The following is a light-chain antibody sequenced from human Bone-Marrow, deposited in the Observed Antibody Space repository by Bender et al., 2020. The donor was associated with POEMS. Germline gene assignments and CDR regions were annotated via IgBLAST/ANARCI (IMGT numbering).Light chain of an antibody. CDR2: KDV. CDR3: QSSDIRGDSVM. J-gene: IGLJ3*02. Sequence: DLTQSTSLSLSPGQKARITCSGDVLSRQFTYWYQQKPGQAPRLIIFKDVERPSGISERFSGSSSGSTATLTITRVQPDDEADYYCQSSDIRGDSVMFGGGTRLTVL. V-gene: IGLV3-25*03. CDR1: VLSRQF.